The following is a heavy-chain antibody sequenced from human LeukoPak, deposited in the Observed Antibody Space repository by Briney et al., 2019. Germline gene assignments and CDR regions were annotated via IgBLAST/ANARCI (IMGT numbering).Heavy chain of an antibody. V-gene: IGHV3-33*01. CDR2: IWYDGSNK. D-gene: IGHD4-17*01. CDR3: ARDLDYGDYGPLGIPFDY. J-gene: IGHJ4*02. CDR1: GFTFSSYG. Sequence: PARSLTLSCAVSGFTFSSYGMHWVRQPPGKGLDLVAVIWYDGSNKYYADSVKGRFTISRDNSKNTLYLQMNSLRAEDTAVYYCARDLDYGDYGPLGIPFDYWGQGPLVTVSS.